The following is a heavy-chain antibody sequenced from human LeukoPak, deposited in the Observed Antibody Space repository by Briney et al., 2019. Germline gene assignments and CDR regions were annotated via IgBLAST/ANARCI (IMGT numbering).Heavy chain of an antibody. Sequence: GGSLRLSCAASGLTFSSYSMNWVRQAPGKGLEWVSSISSSSSYIYYADSVKGRFTISRDNAKNSLYLQMNSLRAEDTAVYYCARGDVDTAMGKFDYWGQGTLVTVSS. CDR2: ISSSSSYI. CDR1: GLTFSSYS. D-gene: IGHD5-18*01. CDR3: ARGDVDTAMGKFDY. V-gene: IGHV3-21*01. J-gene: IGHJ4*02.